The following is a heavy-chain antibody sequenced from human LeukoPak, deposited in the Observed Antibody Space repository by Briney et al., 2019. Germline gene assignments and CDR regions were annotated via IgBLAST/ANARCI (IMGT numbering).Heavy chain of an antibody. CDR1: GGTFSSYT. CDR2: IIPILGIA. V-gene: IGHV1-69*02. Sequence: GASVKVSCKASGGTFSSYTISWVRQAPGQGLEWMGRIIPILGIANYAQKFQGRVTITADKSTSTAYMGLSSPRSEDTAVYYCARAGLDGYNFDYWGQGTLVTVSS. D-gene: IGHD5-24*01. J-gene: IGHJ4*02. CDR3: ARAGLDGYNFDY.